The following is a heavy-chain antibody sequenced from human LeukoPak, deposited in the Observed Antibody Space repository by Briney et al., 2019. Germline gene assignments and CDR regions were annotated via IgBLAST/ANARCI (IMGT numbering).Heavy chain of an antibody. CDR3: ARHGDTYYYDSSGPWYFDY. J-gene: IGHJ4*02. V-gene: IGHV4-34*01. Sequence: PSETLSLTCAVYGGSFSGYYWSWIRQPPGKGLEWIGEINHSGSTNYNPSLKSRVTISVDTSENQFSLKLSSVTAADTAVYYCARHGDTYYYDSSGPWYFDYWGQGTLVTVSS. CDR1: GGSFSGYY. CDR2: INHSGST. D-gene: IGHD3-22*01.